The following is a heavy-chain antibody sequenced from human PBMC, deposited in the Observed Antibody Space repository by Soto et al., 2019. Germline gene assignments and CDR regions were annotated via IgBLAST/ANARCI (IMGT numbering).Heavy chain of an antibody. Sequence: GASVKVSCKASGYTFTSYAMHWVRQAPGQRLEWMGWINAGNGNTKYSQKFQGRVTITRDTSASTAYMELSSLRSEDTAVYYCARDEGSSGFNYYYYYGMDVWGQGTTVTVSS. V-gene: IGHV1-3*01. CDR2: INAGNGNT. CDR3: ARDEGSSGFNYYYYYGMDV. D-gene: IGHD6-19*01. CDR1: GYTFTSYA. J-gene: IGHJ6*02.